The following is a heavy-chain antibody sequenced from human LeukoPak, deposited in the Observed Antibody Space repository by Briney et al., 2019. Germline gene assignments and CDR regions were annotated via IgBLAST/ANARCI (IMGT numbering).Heavy chain of an antibody. V-gene: IGHV4-59*08. J-gene: IGHJ4*02. D-gene: IGHD5-12*01. CDR2: IHYSWTT. CDR3: ARMGGYSGYATH. CDR1: VGSISTYY. Sequence: SETLSLTCTVSVGSISTYYWSWIRQPPGKGLECIVYIHYSWTTNYNPSLKNRVTISLDTSKNQFPLNLSSVTAEDTAVYYCARMGGYSGYATHWGQGTLVTVSS.